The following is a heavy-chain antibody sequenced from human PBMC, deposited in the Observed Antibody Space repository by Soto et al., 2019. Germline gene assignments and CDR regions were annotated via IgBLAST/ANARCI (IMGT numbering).Heavy chain of an antibody. D-gene: IGHD3-22*01. V-gene: IGHV3-33*01. CDR2: ISFDGSNK. CDR1: GFTFRSYG. J-gene: IGHJ4*02. CDR3: ARATLDYYDTSGYLY. Sequence: QVQLVESGGGVVQPGRSLRLSCAASGFTFRSYGMHWVRQAPGKGLEWVAVISFDGSNKYYADSVKGRFTVSRDNSKNTMDLQMNSLRVEDTAVYYCARATLDYYDTSGYLYWGQGTLVTVSS.